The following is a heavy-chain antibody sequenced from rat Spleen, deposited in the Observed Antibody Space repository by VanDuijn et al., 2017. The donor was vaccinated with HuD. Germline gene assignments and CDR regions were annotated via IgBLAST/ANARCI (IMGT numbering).Heavy chain of an antibody. CDR2: ITDSGGST. D-gene: IGHD2-2*01. CDR3: AGAGYLRDWYFDF. J-gene: IGHJ1*01. V-gene: IGHV5S14*01. Sequence: EVQLVETGGSLVQPGKSLKLTCATSGFTFSNAWMQWVRQSPTEGLEWVASITDSGGSTYYRDSVKGRFTISRDNAKNTQYLQMDSLRSEDPATYFCAGAGYLRDWYFDFWGPGTMVTVSS. CDR1: GFTFSNAW.